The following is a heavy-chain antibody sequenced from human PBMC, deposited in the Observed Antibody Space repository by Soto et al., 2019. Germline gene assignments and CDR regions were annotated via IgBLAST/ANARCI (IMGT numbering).Heavy chain of an antibody. CDR1: GGSISSGGYY. J-gene: IGHJ6*02. Sequence: ASETLSLTCTVSGGSISSGGYYWGWIRQPPGKGLEWIGSIYYSGYTYYNPSLKSRVTISVDTSKNQFSLKLSSVTAADTAVYYCARHNGPLYVGYYYDMDVWGQGTTVTV. V-gene: IGHV4-39*01. CDR3: ARHNGPLYVGYYYDMDV. CDR2: IYYSGYT. D-gene: IGHD3-16*01.